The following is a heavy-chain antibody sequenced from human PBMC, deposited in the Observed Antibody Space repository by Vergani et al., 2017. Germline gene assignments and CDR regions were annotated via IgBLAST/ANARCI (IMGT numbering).Heavy chain of an antibody. CDR2: ISSSGSTI. D-gene: IGHD7-27*01. CDR1: GFTFSSYE. V-gene: IGHV3-48*03. Sequence: EVQLVQSGGGLVQPGGSLRLSCAASGFTFSSYEMNWVRQAPGKGLEWVSYISSSGSTIYYADSMKGRFIISRDNAKNSLYLQMNSLRAEDTAVYYCARLANWGWGPYYYYXMDVWGKGTTVTVSS. J-gene: IGHJ6*03. CDR3: ARLANWGWGPYYYYXMDV.